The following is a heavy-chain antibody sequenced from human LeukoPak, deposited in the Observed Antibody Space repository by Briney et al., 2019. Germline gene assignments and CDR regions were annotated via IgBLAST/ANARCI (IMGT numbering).Heavy chain of an antibody. CDR3: TTDGPLPGAGNNWFDP. Sequence: GGSLRLSCAASGFTFSNYWMSWLRLAPGKGLEWVANIKQDGGEKFYVDSVRGRFTISRDNAKNSLYLQMNSLKTEDTAVYYCTTDGPLPGAGNNWFDPWGQGTLVTVSS. CDR2: IKQDGGEK. CDR1: GFTFSNYW. V-gene: IGHV3-7*03. D-gene: IGHD1-26*01. J-gene: IGHJ5*02.